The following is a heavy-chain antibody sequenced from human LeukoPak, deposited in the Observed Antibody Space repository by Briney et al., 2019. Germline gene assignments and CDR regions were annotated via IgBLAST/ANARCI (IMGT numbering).Heavy chain of an antibody. V-gene: IGHV3-7*01. CDR1: GFSFSTYW. CDR3: ARGYWNFGL. J-gene: IGHJ2*01. Sequence: GGSLRLSCVASGFSFSTYWMTWVRQAPGKGLEWVANIKQDGSEKYYVDSVKGQFTSSRDNAKNSLYLQMNGLRAEDTAVYYCARGYWNFGLWGRGTQVTVSS. CDR2: IKQDGSEK.